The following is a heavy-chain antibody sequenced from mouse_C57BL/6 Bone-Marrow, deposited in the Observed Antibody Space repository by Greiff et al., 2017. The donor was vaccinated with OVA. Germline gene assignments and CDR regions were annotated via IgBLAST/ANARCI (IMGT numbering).Heavy chain of an antibody. J-gene: IGHJ4*01. CDR2: INPNNGGT. Sequence: VQLQQSGPELVKPGASVKIPCKASGYTFTDYNMDWVKQSHGKSLEWIGDINPNNGGTIYNQKFKGKATLTVDKSSSTAYMELRSLTSEDTAVYYCARGTSYSNYPYYYAMDYWGQGTSVTVSS. CDR1: GYTFTDYN. CDR3: ARGTSYSNYPYYYAMDY. V-gene: IGHV1-18*01. D-gene: IGHD2-5*01.